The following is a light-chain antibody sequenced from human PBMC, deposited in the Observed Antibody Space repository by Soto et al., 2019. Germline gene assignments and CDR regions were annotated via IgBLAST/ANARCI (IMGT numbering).Light chain of an antibody. V-gene: IGLV1-44*01. CDR1: SSNIGSNA. CDR2: SNN. CDR3: AAWDDSLNGPV. J-gene: IGLJ2*01. Sequence: QSVLTQPPSASGTPGQRVTISCSGSSSNIGSNAVNWYQQFPGTAPKLLIHSNNQRPSGVPDRFSGSKSGTSASLAISGLQSEDEADYYCAAWDDSLNGPVFGGGTKVTVL.